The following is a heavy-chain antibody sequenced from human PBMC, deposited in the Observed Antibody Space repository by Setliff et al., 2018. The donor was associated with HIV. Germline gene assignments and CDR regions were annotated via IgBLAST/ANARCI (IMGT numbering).Heavy chain of an antibody. CDR2: TPYSGST. J-gene: IGHJ4*02. CDR3: AREGGYDYGYTIFY. D-gene: IGHD5-18*01. CDR1: GDSIVSDDSTSSHH. Sequence: PSETLSLTCRFSGDSIVSDDSTSSHHCSWIRQPPGRGLEWIGTTPYSGSTNYNPSLKSRVTISLDTSKNQFSLKLSSVTAADTAIYFCAREGGYDYGYTIFYWGQGTLVTVSS. V-gene: IGHV4-39*07.